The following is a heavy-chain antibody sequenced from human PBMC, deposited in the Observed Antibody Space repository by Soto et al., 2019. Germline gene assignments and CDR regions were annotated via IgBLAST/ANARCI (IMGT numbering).Heavy chain of an antibody. CDR1: GFTFSDYG. J-gene: IGHJ6*02. V-gene: IGHV3-23*03. Sequence: EVQLVESGGGLIQPGGSLRLSCAASGFTFSDYGMNWVRQAPGKGLEWVSGLTCGGSAYYAESVRRRFSISRDKSKSILYVQRKSRRVEDTAVYYLAKERTSSTYAGMAVWGQGTRLTVSS. CDR2: LTCGGSA. CDR3: AKERTSSTYAGMAV.